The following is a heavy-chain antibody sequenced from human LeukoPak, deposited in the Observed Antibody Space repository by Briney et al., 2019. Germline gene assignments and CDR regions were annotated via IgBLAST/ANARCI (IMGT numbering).Heavy chain of an antibody. J-gene: IGHJ4*02. Sequence: GESLKISCKGSGYSFTSYWIGWVRQMPGKGLEWMGFIYPGDSDTRYSPSFQGQVTISADKSISTAYLQWSSLKASDTAMYYCARHPHISSSWYVPPFDYWGQGTLVTVSS. D-gene: IGHD6-13*01. CDR3: ARHPHISSSWYVPPFDY. CDR2: IYPGDSDT. V-gene: IGHV5-51*01. CDR1: GYSFTSYW.